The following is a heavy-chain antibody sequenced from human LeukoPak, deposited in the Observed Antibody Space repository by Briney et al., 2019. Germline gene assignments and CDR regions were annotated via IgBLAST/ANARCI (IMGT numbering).Heavy chain of an antibody. D-gene: IGHD1-26*01. CDR3: ARETRLHSGSYSNDAFDI. Sequence: SETLSLTCTVSGGSIGSYYWSWIRQPPGKGLEWIGYISYSGSTDYNPSLKSRVTISLDTSKNQFSLRLSSVTAADTAVYYCARETRLHSGSYSNDAFDIWGQGTMVTVSS. V-gene: IGHV4-59*01. CDR1: GGSIGSYY. J-gene: IGHJ3*02. CDR2: ISYSGST.